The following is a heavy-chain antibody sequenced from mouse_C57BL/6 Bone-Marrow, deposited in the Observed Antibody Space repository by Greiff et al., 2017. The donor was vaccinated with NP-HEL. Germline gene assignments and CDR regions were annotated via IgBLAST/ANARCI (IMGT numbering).Heavy chain of an antibody. CDR3: AREGAHLYYYAMDY. Sequence: QVQLQQPGAELVRPGSSVKLSCKASGYTFTSYWMDWVKQRPGQGLEWIGNIYPSDSETHYNQKFKDKATLTVDKSSSTAYMQLSSLTSEDSAVYYCAREGAHLYYYAMDYWGQGTSVTVSS. V-gene: IGHV1-61*01. CDR2: IYPSDSET. CDR1: GYTFTSYW. J-gene: IGHJ4*01. D-gene: IGHD1-3*01.